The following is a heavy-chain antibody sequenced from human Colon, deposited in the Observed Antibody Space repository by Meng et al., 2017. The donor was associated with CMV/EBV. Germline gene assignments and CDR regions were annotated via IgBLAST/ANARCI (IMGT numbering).Heavy chain of an antibody. CDR2: ILPIFGTA. D-gene: IGHD5-18*01. V-gene: IGHV1-69*05. Sequence: SGGTFSSYAISWVRQAPGQGLEWMGGILPIFGTANYAQKFQGRVTITTDESTSTAYMELSSLRSEDTAVYYCARCMVSSGYSYGYHDYWGQGTLVTVSS. CDR1: GGTFSSYA. J-gene: IGHJ4*02. CDR3: ARCMVSSGYSYGYHDY.